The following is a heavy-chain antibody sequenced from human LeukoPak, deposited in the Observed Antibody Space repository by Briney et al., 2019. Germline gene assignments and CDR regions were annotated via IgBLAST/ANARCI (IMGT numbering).Heavy chain of an antibody. CDR2: IYYSGST. D-gene: IGHD6-19*01. J-gene: IGHJ4*02. CDR1: GGSISSSSYY. Sequence: SETLSLTCTVSGGSISSSSYYWGWIRQPPGKGLEWIGSIYYSGSTYYNPSLKSRVTISVDTSKNQFSLKLSSVTAADTAVYYCARMYSSNSPPGYWGRGTLVTVSA. CDR3: ARMYSSNSPPGY. V-gene: IGHV4-39*01.